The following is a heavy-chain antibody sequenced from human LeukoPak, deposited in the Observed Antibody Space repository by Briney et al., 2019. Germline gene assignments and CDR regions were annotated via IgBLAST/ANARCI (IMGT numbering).Heavy chain of an antibody. D-gene: IGHD3-3*01. V-gene: IGHV1-18*01. J-gene: IGHJ4*02. CDR1: GYTFTSYG. CDR2: ISAYNGNT. CDR3: ARWNYDFWSGYYGEFDY. Sequence: ASVKVSCKASGYTFTSYGISWVRQAPGQGLEWMGWISAYNGNTNYAQKLQGRVTMTTDTSTSTAYMELRSLRSDDTAVYYCARWNYDFWSGYYGEFDYWGQGTLVTVSS.